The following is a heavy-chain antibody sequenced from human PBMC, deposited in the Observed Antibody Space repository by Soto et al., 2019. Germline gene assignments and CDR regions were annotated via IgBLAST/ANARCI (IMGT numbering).Heavy chain of an antibody. Sequence: EVHLVESGGGLVKPGGSLRRSRAASGFTFSNAWINWVRQAPGKGLEWVGRVKSKNDGGTTDFAAPVKGRFAISRDDSKNMVYLEMNSLQTEDTAIYYCTTDSYITSIIVRFDYWGHGTLVTVSS. J-gene: IGHJ4*01. CDR3: TTDSYITSIIVRFDY. CDR1: GFTFSNAW. CDR2: VKSKNDGGTT. D-gene: IGHD3-22*01. V-gene: IGHV3-15*07.